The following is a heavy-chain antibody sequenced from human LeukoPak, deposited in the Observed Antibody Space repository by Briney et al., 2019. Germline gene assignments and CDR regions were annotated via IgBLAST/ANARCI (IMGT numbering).Heavy chain of an antibody. CDR2: IYTSGST. Sequence: SETLSLTCTVSGGSISSYYWSWIRQPAGKGLEWIGRIYTSGSTNYNPSLKSRVTISVDKSKNQFSLTLSSVTAADTAVYYCARGRGAAAGTNYYYYMDVWGKGNTVTVSS. V-gene: IGHV4-4*07. J-gene: IGHJ6*03. CDR3: ARGRGAAAGTNYYYYMDV. CDR1: GGSISSYY. D-gene: IGHD6-13*01.